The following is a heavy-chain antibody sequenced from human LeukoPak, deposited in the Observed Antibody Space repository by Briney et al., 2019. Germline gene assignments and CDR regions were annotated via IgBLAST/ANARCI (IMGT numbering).Heavy chain of an antibody. CDR2: IYPGDSDT. CDR3: ARLNDYYDSSGYTDH. CDR1: GYSFTSYW. V-gene: IGHV5-51*01. Sequence: GESLKISCKGSGYSFTSYWIGWVRQMPGKGLEWMGIIYPGDSDTRYSPSFQGQVTISADKSISTAYLQWSSLKASDTAMYYCARLNDYYDSSGYTDHWGQGTLVTVSS. J-gene: IGHJ5*02. D-gene: IGHD3-22*01.